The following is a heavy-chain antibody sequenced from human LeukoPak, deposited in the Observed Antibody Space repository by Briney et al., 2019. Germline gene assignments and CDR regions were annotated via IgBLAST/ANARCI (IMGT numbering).Heavy chain of an antibody. CDR1: GGYISSGGYS. V-gene: IGHV4-30-4*07. Sequence: PSEALFLTCAVPGGYISSGGYSWSWIRQPPGKGLERLGYIYYSGSPYYHPSLKSRVTISVDTSKHQFSLKLSSVTAADTAVYYCARDLTGSFDYWGQGTVVTVSS. D-gene: IGHD7-27*01. J-gene: IGHJ4*02. CDR3: ARDLTGSFDY. CDR2: IYYSGSP.